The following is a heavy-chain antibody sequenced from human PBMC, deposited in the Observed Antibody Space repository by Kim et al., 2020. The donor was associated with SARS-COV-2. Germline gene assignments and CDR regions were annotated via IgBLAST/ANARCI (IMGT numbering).Heavy chain of an antibody. J-gene: IGHJ5*02. D-gene: IGHD3-10*02. V-gene: IGHV4-39*07. CDR2: IYYSGST. Sequence: SETLSLTCTVSGGSISSSSYYWGWIRQPPGKGLEWIGSIYYSGSTYYNPSLKSRVTISVDTSKNQFSLKLSSVTAADTAVYYCARDPRAVFGFDPWGQGT. CDR3: ARDPRAVFGFDP. CDR1: GGSISSSSYY.